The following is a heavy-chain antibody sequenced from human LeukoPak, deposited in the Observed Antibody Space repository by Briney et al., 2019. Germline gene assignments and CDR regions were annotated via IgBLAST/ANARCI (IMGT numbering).Heavy chain of an antibody. CDR1: GFSFSGSW. D-gene: IGHD4-23*01. V-gene: IGHV3-74*03. CDR2: INSDGSTT. CDR3: IRGLGGGSDY. Sequence: GGSLRLSCAASGFSFSGSWMHWVRQAPAKGLVWVSRINSDGSTTTYADSVQGRFTISRDNAKNTLYLQMNGLRAEDTAVYYCIRGLGGGSDYWGLGTLVTVTS. J-gene: IGHJ4*02.